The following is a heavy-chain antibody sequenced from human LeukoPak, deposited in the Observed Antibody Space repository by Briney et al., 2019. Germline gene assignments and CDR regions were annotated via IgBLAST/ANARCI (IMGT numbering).Heavy chain of an antibody. D-gene: IGHD3-3*01. CDR1: GGSISSSSYY. Sequence: PSETLPLTCTVFGGSISSSSYYWGWIRQPPGKGLEWIGSIYYSGSTYYNPSLKSRVTISVDTSKNQFSLKLSSVTAADTAVYYCARGRGTIFGVAPEGYWGQGTLVTVSS. CDR3: ARGRGTIFGVAPEGY. CDR2: IYYSGST. J-gene: IGHJ4*02. V-gene: IGHV4-39*07.